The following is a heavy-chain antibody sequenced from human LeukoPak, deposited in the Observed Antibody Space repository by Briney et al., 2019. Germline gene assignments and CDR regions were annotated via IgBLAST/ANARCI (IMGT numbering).Heavy chain of an antibody. D-gene: IGHD5-24*01. CDR2: IKPDGGET. J-gene: IGHJ4*02. Sequence: GGSLRLSCAASGFTFSSYWMNWVRQAPGKGLEWVANIKPDGGETYYVDSVKGRFTISRDNAKSSLYLQMNSLRSEDTAVYYCARGVSRDGYNYDRGYFDYWGQGTLVTVSS. V-gene: IGHV3-7*03. CDR1: GFTFSSYW. CDR3: ARGVSRDGYNYDRGYFDY.